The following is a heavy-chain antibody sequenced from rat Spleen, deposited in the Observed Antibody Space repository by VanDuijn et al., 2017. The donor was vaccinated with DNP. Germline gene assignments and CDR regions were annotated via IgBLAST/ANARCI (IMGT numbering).Heavy chain of an antibody. J-gene: IGHJ2*01. CDR3: ARHVLPLRVWDY. D-gene: IGHD4-1*01. Sequence: EVQLVESGGGLVQPGRSLKLSCAASGFSFSDYYMAWVRQAPTKGLEWVAYIRYDSVSIHYGDSVKGRFTIFRDNAKSTLYLQINSLRSEDMATYYCARHVLPLRVWDYWGQGVMVTVSS. CDR2: IRYDSVSI. CDR1: GFSFSDYY. V-gene: IGHV5-22*01.